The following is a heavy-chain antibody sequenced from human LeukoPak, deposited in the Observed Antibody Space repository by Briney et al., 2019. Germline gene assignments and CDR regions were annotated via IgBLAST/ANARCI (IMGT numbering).Heavy chain of an antibody. V-gene: IGHV3-74*01. D-gene: IGHD6-19*01. Sequence: PGGSLRLSCAASGFTFSSSWIHWVRQAPGKGLVWVSRINKDGSVIDYAESVKGRFSISRDNAKNTLYLQMNSLRSEDTAVYYCARDETGWSRDYWGQGTLVTVSS. CDR1: GFTFSSSW. CDR2: INKDGSVI. J-gene: IGHJ4*02. CDR3: ARDETGWSRDY.